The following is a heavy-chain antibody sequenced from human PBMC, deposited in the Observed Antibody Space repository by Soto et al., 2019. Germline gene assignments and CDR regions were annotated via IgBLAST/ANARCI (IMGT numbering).Heavy chain of an antibody. CDR2: ITRSSSPI. V-gene: IGHV3-48*02. J-gene: IGHJ4*02. CDR1: GFTFSSYS. Sequence: EVQLVESGGGLVQPGGSLRLSCAASGFTFSSYSMKWVRQAPGKGLEWVSYITRSSSPIYYADSVKGRFTTSRDNGKNSLYLQMNNLRDEDTAVYYCARLYTSGWYLDHWGQGTLGTVSS. CDR3: ARLYTSGWYLDH. D-gene: IGHD6-19*01.